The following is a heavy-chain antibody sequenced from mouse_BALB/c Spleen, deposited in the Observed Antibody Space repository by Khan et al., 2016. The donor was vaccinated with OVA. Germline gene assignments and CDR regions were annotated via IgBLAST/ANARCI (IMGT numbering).Heavy chain of an antibody. D-gene: IGHD1-1*01. Sequence: QVQLKESGPGLVAPSQTLSITCTVSGFSLTSYGVHWVRQPLGKGLEWLGVIRAGGSTNHNSALMSRLSTSKDNSKSQDFLKMKSLETDDTALYYCARAFYYGDWFAYWGQGTLVTVSA. CDR1: GFSLTSYG. J-gene: IGHJ3*01. CDR2: IRAGGST. V-gene: IGHV2-9*02. CDR3: ARAFYYGDWFAY.